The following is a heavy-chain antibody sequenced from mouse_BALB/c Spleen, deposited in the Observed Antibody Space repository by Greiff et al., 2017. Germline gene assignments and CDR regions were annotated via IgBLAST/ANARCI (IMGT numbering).Heavy chain of an antibody. Sequence: QVQLKQPGAELVKPGASVKLSCKASGYTFTSYWMHWVKQRPGQGLEWIGEINPSNGRTNYNEKFKSKATLTVDKSSSTAYMQLSSLTSEDSAVYYCARNYYGSSYFDYWGQGTTLTVSS. CDR3: ARNYYGSSYFDY. CDR1: GYTFTSYW. V-gene: IGHV1S81*02. D-gene: IGHD1-1*01. J-gene: IGHJ2*01. CDR2: INPSNGRT.